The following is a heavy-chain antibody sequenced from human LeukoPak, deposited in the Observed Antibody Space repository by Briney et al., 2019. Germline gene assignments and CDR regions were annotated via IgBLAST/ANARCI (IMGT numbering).Heavy chain of an antibody. V-gene: IGHV1-2*02. CDR2: INPNSGGT. D-gene: IGHD1-26*01. CDR3: ARDLGGSYYEYYFDY. J-gene: IGHJ4*02. Sequence: GASVTVSFKSTGYTFTGYYSHWVGQAPGQGLEWMGLINPNSGGTNYAQKFQGRVTMTRDTSISTAYMELSRLRSDDTAVYYCARDLGGSYYEYYFDYWGQGTLVTVSS. CDR1: GYTFTGYY.